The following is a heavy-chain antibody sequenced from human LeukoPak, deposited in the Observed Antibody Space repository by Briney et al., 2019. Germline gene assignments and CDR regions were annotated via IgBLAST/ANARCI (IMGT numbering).Heavy chain of an antibody. CDR2: INSDGSST. D-gene: IGHD6-19*01. J-gene: IGHJ4*02. CDR3: ARVFSGRYFYFDS. Sequence: AGGSLRLSCAASGFTFSSYWMHWVRQAPGKGLVWVSRINSDGSSTTYADSVKGRFTISRDNAKNTLYLQMNSLRAEDTAMYYCARVFSGRYFYFDSWGQGTLVTVSS. V-gene: IGHV3-74*01. CDR1: GFTFSSYW.